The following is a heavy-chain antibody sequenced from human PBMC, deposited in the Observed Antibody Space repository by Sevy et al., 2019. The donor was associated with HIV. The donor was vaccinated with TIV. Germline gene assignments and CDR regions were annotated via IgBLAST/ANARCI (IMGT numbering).Heavy chain of an antibody. D-gene: IGHD3-22*01. Sequence: ASVKVSCKGSDYTFTSYGINWVRQAPGQGLEWMGWISTYNGHTKHPQKFQGRITLTTDTPTSTVFSELRGLRSDDTAVYYCAREGYSASNGFYFNWYFDLWGRGTLVTVSS. CDR3: AREGYSASNGFYFNWYFDL. CDR1: DYTFTSYG. V-gene: IGHV1-18*01. CDR2: ISTYNGHT. J-gene: IGHJ2*01.